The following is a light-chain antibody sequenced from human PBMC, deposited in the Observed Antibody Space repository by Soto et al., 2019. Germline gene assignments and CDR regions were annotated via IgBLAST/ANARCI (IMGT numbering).Light chain of an antibody. J-gene: IGKJ5*01. Sequence: EIVLTQSPASLSLSRGERATLSCRASQSVSSALAWYQQKPGQAPRLLIYGASTRATGIPDRFSGSGSGTDFTLTISGLEPEDFAVYYCQQYASTFGQGTRLEIK. CDR1: QSVSSA. V-gene: IGKV3-20*01. CDR3: QQYAST. CDR2: GAS.